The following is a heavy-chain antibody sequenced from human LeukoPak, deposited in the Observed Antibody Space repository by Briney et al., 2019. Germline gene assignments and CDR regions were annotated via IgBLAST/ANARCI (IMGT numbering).Heavy chain of an antibody. CDR3: AGSYGGNSINY. Sequence: SETLSLTCTVSGGSVSSGSYYWSWIRQPPGKGLEWIGYIYYSGSTNYNPSLKSRVTISVDTSKNQLSLKLSSVTAADTAVYYCAGSYGGNSINYWGQGTLVTVSS. CDR2: IYYSGST. D-gene: IGHD4-23*01. V-gene: IGHV4-61*01. J-gene: IGHJ4*02. CDR1: GGSVSSGSYY.